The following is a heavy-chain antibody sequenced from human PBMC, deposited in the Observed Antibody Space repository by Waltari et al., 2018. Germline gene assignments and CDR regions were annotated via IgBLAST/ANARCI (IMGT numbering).Heavy chain of an antibody. D-gene: IGHD6-19*01. J-gene: IGHJ6*02. CDR2: IIPILGIA. V-gene: IGHV1-69*10. Sequence: QVQLVQSGAEVKKPGSSVKVSCKASGGTFSSYAISWVQQAPGQGLEWMGGIIPILGIANYAQKFQGRVTITADKSTSTAYMELSSLRSEDTAVYYCARPGPMEQWLVDYYYYGMDVWGQGTTVTVSS. CDR3: ARPGPMEQWLVDYYYYGMDV. CDR1: GGTFSSYA.